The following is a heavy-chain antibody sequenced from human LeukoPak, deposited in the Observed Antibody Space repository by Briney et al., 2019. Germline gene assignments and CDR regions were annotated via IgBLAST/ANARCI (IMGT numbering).Heavy chain of an antibody. CDR2: IYSGGST. CDR1: GFTFSSNY. Sequence: PGGSLRLSCAASGFTFSSNYMSWVRQAPGKGLEWVSVIYSGGSTYYSDYVKGGFTISRDNSKKTRYRQMKSLRAEDTAVYYCARVYYDSSGPFDYWGQGTLVTVSS. V-gene: IGHV3-53*01. CDR3: ARVYYDSSGPFDY. J-gene: IGHJ4*02. D-gene: IGHD3-22*01.